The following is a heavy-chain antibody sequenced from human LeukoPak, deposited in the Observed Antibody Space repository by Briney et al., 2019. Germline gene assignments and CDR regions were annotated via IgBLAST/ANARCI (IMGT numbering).Heavy chain of an antibody. CDR2: FYSSDSNT. V-gene: IGHV5-51*01. D-gene: IGHD4-11*01. CDR3: ARSTQIDY. J-gene: IGHJ4*02. Sequence: WVRQMPGKGLEWMGIFYSSDSNTRYNPSFQGQVTISADKSISTAYLQWSSLKASDTAMYYCARSTQIDYWGQGTLVTVSS.